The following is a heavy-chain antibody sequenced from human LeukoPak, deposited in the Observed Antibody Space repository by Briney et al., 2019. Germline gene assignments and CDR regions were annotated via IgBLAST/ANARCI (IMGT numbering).Heavy chain of an antibody. Sequence: PSETLSLTCAVYCGSFSGYYWSWIRQPPGKGLEWIGEINHSGSTNYNPSLKSRVTISVDTSKKQFSLKLSSVTAADTAVYYCVTYYFDSSGPKKNYWGQGTLVTVSS. CDR2: INHSGST. CDR3: VTYYFDSSGPKKNY. J-gene: IGHJ4*02. CDR1: CGSFSGYY. D-gene: IGHD3-22*01. V-gene: IGHV4-34*01.